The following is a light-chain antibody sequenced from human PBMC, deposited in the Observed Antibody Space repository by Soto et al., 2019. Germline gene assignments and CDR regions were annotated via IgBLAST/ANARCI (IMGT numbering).Light chain of an antibody. CDR3: QQYNGFPRT. CDR1: QGISNY. Sequence: DIQMTQSPASVSASAGERVTITCRASQGISNYLAWYQQKPGKVPKLLIYAASTLQSGVPSRFSGTGSGTEFTLTITSLQPDDFATYYCQQYNGFPRTFGQGTKGDIK. J-gene: IGKJ1*01. V-gene: IGKV1-27*01. CDR2: AAS.